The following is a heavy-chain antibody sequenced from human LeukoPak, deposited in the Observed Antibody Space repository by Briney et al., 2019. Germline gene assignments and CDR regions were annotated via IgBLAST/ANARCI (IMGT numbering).Heavy chain of an antibody. J-gene: IGHJ4*02. V-gene: IGHV3-53*01. Sequence: GGSLRLSCAVSGFTVSSNYMSWVRQAPGKGLEWVSVIYSGGSTYYADSVKGRFTISRDNSKNTLYLQMDSLRAEDTAVYYCARDFTGYYGSGSYCWGQGTLVTVSS. D-gene: IGHD3-10*01. CDR2: IYSGGST. CDR3: ARDFTGYYGSGSYC. CDR1: GFTVSSNY.